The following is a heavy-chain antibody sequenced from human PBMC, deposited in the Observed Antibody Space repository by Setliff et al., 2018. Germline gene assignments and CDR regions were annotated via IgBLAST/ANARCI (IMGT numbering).Heavy chain of an antibody. CDR1: GYTFSNYW. CDR2: VFSGDSDT. J-gene: IGHJ6*03. CDR3: VRQGRTGIGASMDV. V-gene: IGHV5-51*01. D-gene: IGHD3-10*01. Sequence: GESLKISCQGSGYTFSNYWIGWVRQMPGKGLEWMGIVFSGDSDTRYSPSFQGQVTISADKSINTAYLQWSTLKASDTAMYYCVRQGRTGIGASMDVWGKGTTVTVSS.